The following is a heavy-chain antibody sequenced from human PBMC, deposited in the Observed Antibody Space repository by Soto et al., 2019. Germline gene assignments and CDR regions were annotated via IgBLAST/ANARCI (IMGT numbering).Heavy chain of an antibody. Sequence: ASVKVSCKASGYTFTGYYMHWVRQAPGQGLEWMGWINPNSGGTNYAQKFQGWVTMTRDTSISTAYMELSRLRSDDTAVYYCARDQSEYGSGTTGEVFGFDPWGQGTLVTVSS. D-gene: IGHD3-10*01. CDR3: ARDQSEYGSGTTGEVFGFDP. J-gene: IGHJ5*02. V-gene: IGHV1-2*04. CDR1: GYTFTGYY. CDR2: INPNSGGT.